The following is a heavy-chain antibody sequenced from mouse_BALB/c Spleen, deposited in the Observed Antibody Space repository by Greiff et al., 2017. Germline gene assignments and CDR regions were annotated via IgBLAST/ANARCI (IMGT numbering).Heavy chain of an antibody. CDR1: GFTFSSFG. Sequence: EVQLVESGGGLVQPGGSRKLSCAASGFTFSSFGMHWVRQAPEKGLEWVAYISSGSSTIYYADTVKGRFTISRDNPKNTLFLQMTSLRSEDTAMYYCARSGDGGFAYWGQGTLVTVSA. V-gene: IGHV5-17*02. J-gene: IGHJ3*01. D-gene: IGHD1-2*01. CDR3: ARSGDGGFAY. CDR2: ISSGSSTI.